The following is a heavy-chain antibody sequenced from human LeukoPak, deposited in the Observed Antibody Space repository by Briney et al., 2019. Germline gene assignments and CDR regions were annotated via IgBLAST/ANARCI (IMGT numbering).Heavy chain of an antibody. D-gene: IGHD5-18*01. CDR3: ARDQYSYAHAAH. V-gene: IGHV3-66*01. Sequence: TGGSLRLSCAASGFTFSDYYMSWVRQAPGKGLEWVSVIYSGGTTYYADSVKGRFTISRDNSKNTLHLQMNSLRAEDTAVYYCARDQYSYAHAAHWGQGTLVTVSS. CDR1: GFTFSDYY. CDR2: IYSGGTT. J-gene: IGHJ4*02.